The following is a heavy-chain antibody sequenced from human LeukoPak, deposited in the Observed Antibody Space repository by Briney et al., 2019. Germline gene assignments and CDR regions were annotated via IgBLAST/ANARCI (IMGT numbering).Heavy chain of an antibody. V-gene: IGHV3-30*18. CDR1: GFTLSDYV. D-gene: IGHD3-22*01. CDR2: ISYDGSNE. Sequence: GGSLRLSCAASGFTLSDYVMHWVRQAPGKGLEWVAIISYDGSNEYYADSVKGRFTISRDNSKNTVYLQMNGLTAEDTAVYYCAKDRRRYYYASTGYYFDYWGQGTLVTVSS. J-gene: IGHJ4*02. CDR3: AKDRRRYYYASTGYYFDY.